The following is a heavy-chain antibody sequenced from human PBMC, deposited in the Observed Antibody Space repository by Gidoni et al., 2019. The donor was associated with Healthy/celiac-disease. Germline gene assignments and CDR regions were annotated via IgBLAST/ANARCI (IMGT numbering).Heavy chain of an antibody. Sequence: QVQLVQSGAEVKKPGASVKVSCKASGYTFTSYYMHWVRQAPGQGLEWMGIINPSGGSTSYAQKFQGRVTMTRDTSTSTVYMELSSLRSEDTAVYYCAREKIGCSSTSCYLCYWGQGTLVTVSS. D-gene: IGHD2-2*01. V-gene: IGHV1-46*01. CDR1: GYTFTSYY. CDR2: INPSGGST. CDR3: AREKIGCSSTSCYLCY. J-gene: IGHJ4*02.